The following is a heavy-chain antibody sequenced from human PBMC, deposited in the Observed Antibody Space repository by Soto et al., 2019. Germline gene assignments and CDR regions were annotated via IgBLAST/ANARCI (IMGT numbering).Heavy chain of an antibody. D-gene: IGHD3-22*01. CDR2: IYYSGST. CDR1: GGSISSGGYY. CDR3: ARNYYDSSGQDGFDP. Sequence: LSLTCAVSGGSISSGGYYWSWIRQHPGKGLEWIGYIYYSGSTYYNPSLKSRVTISVDTSKNQFSLKLSSVTAADTAVYYCARNYYDSSGQDGFDPWGQGTLVTVSS. J-gene: IGHJ5*02. V-gene: IGHV4-31*11.